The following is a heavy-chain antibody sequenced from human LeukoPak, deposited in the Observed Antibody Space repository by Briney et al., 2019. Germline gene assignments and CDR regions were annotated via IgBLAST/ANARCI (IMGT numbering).Heavy chain of an antibody. CDR3: ARSAAGNYFDY. J-gene: IGHJ4*02. CDR1: GFTFDNYN. V-gene: IGHV3-21*01. Sequence: GGSLRLSCAASGFTFDNYNMNWVRQAAGKGLEWVSSIRKGTNYKFEADSVKGGLTDTKDTALTSLSPQMNSLRADDTAVYYCARSAAGNYFDYWDQGTLVTVSS. CDR2: IRKGTNYK. D-gene: IGHD2-15*01.